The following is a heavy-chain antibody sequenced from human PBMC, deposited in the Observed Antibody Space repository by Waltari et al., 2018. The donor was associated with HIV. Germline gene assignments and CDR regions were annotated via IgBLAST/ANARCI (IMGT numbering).Heavy chain of an antibody. Sequence: EVQLVESGGGLVQPGGSLRLSCAASGFPFSSYWMSWVRQAPGKGLEWVAKIKQEGNEKDDVDSVKGRFTISRDNAKNSLYLQMNSLRAEDTAVYYCARDHARELVRSSSLVDYWGQGTLVTVSS. J-gene: IGHJ4*02. D-gene: IGHD6-13*01. CDR3: ARDHARELVRSSSLVDY. CDR2: IKQEGNEK. CDR1: GFPFSSYW. V-gene: IGHV3-7*01.